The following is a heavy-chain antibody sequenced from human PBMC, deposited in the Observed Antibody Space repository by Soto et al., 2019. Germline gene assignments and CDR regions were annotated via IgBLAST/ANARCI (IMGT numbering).Heavy chain of an antibody. Sequence: EVQLLESGGGLVQPGGSLRLSCAASGLTFSSYPMSWVRQAPGKGLQWVSAISVSAGTTYYADSVKGRFTISRDNTKNTPYLQMNSLRGEDTAVYYCAKDGIRGIDIDIWCQGALGTVSS. CDR2: ISVSAGTT. J-gene: IGHJ4*02. CDR1: GLTFSSYP. V-gene: IGHV3-23*01. CDR3: AKDGIRGIDIDI.